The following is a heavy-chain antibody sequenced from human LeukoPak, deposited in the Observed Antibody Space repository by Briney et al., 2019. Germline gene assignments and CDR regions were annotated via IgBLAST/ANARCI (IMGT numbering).Heavy chain of an antibody. V-gene: IGHV3-48*03. CDR3: ARRISGWYSGYMDV. Sequence: GGSLRLSXVVSGFTFRSYEMNWLRQAPGKGLEWVSYITSSASTTVYYANSVKGRFTISRDNAKNSLYLQMNSLRAEDTAVYYCARRISGWYSGYMDVWGKGTTVTVSS. CDR1: GFTFRSYE. D-gene: IGHD6-19*01. J-gene: IGHJ6*03. CDR2: ITSSASTTV.